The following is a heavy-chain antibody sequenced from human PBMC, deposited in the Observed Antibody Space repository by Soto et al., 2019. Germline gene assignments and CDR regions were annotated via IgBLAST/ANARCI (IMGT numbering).Heavy chain of an antibody. CDR3: AREVVSGYDLGY. D-gene: IGHD5-12*01. V-gene: IGHV1-3*01. J-gene: IGHJ4*02. Sequence: QVQLVQSGAEVKKPGASVTVSCKASGYTFTSFAIHWVRQAPGQRPEWMGWINADTGNTKYSQRFQGRVTFARDISAXTAXMQVSSVRSEDTAVYFCAREVVSGYDLGYWGQGTLVTVSS. CDR2: INADTGNT. CDR1: GYTFTSFA.